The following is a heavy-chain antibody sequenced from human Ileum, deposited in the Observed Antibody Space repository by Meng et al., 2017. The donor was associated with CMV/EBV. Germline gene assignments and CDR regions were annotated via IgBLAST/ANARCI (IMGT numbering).Heavy chain of an antibody. CDR2: VSYSGGT. V-gene: IGHV4-59*01. Sequence: SETLSLTCTVSGGSISGYYWSWIRQSPGKGLEWIGYVSYSGGTNFNPSLKTRATTSVDRSKNQFSLKLRSVTPADTAVYYCARDRHYSDISGYDLYFHYWGQGMLVTVSS. CDR1: GGSISGYY. J-gene: IGHJ4*02. CDR3: ARDRHYSDISGYDLYFHY. D-gene: IGHD3-22*01.